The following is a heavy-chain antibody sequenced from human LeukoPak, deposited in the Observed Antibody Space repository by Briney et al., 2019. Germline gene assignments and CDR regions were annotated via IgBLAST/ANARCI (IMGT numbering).Heavy chain of an antibody. CDR1: GFTFSSYA. CDR3: AKPRDYYDSSGYYGY. Sequence: PGGSLRLSCAASGFTFSSYAMSWVRQAPRKGPEWVSAISGSGGSTYYADSVKGRFTISRDNSKNTLYLQMNSLRAEDTAVYYCAKPRDYYDSSGYYGYWGQGTLVTVSS. D-gene: IGHD3-22*01. CDR2: ISGSGGST. V-gene: IGHV3-23*01. J-gene: IGHJ4*02.